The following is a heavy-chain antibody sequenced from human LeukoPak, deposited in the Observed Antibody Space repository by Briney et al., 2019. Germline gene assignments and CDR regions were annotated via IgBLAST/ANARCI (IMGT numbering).Heavy chain of an antibody. J-gene: IGHJ3*02. CDR3: AVSIAVAGMDAFDI. Sequence: SETLSLTCTVSGGPISSSSYYWGWIRQPPGKGLEWIGSIYYSGSTYYNPSLKSRVTISVDTSKNQFSLKLSSVTAADTAVYYCAVSIAVAGMDAFDIWGQGIMVTVSS. CDR1: GGPISSSSYY. D-gene: IGHD6-19*01. V-gene: IGHV4-39*07. CDR2: IYYSGST.